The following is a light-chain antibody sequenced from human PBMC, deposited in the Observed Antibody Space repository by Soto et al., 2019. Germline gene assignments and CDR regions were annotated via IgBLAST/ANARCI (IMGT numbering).Light chain of an antibody. CDR2: DSS. Sequence: EIVMTQSPATLSVSPGAGATVSCRASPSVSSHLAWYQHKPGQAPRLLFYDSSTRATGIPARFSGSGSGTDFTLTFSSLETEDFAVYYCQHYHGWPITFGQGTRLEIK. V-gene: IGKV3-15*01. CDR3: QHYHGWPIT. CDR1: PSVSSH. J-gene: IGKJ5*01.